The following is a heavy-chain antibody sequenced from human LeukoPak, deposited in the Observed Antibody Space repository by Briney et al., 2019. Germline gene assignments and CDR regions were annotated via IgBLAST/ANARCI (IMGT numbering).Heavy chain of an antibody. CDR1: GGSFSGYY. D-gene: IGHD6-13*01. Sequence: SETLSLTCAVYGGSFSGYYWSWIRQPPGKGLEWIGEINHSGSTNYNPSLKSRVTISVDTSKNQFSLKLSSVTAADTAVYYCARDRLAAAGTYVDYWGQGTLVTVPS. CDR2: INHSGST. CDR3: ARDRLAAAGTYVDY. V-gene: IGHV4-34*01. J-gene: IGHJ4*02.